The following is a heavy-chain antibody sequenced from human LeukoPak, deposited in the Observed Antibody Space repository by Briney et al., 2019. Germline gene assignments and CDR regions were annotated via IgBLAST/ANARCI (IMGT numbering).Heavy chain of an antibody. V-gene: IGHV4-30-4*08. CDR3: ARYCSGGSCQTFDY. J-gene: IGHJ4*02. Sequence: SETLSLTYTVSGGSISSGDYYWSWIRQPPGKGLEWIGYTYYSGSTYYNPSLKSRVTISVDTSKNQFSLKLSSVTAADTAVYYCARYCSGGSCQTFDYWGQGTLVTVSS. D-gene: IGHD2-15*01. CDR2: TYYSGST. CDR1: GGSISSGDYY.